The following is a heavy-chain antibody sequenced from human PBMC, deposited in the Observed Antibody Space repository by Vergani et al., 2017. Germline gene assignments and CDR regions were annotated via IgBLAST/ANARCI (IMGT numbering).Heavy chain of an antibody. CDR2: IYPGDSDT. CDR3: ARHNMVRGVIEAGYYYGMDV. J-gene: IGHJ6*02. CDR1: GYSFTSYW. D-gene: IGHD3-10*01. V-gene: IGHV5-51*01. Sequence: EVQLVQSGAEVKKPGESLKISCKGSGYSFTSYWIGWVRQMPGKGLEWMGIIYPGDSDTRYSPSFQGQVTISADKSISTAYLQWSSLKASDTDMYYCARHNMVRGVIEAGYYYGMDVWGQGTTVTVSS.